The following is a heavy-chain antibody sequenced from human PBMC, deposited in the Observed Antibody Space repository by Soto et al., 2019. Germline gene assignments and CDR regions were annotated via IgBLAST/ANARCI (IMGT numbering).Heavy chain of an antibody. Sequence: PGGSLRLSCAASGFTFRGYAMTWVRQGPGKGLEWVSSISGSGGDTYYADSVKGRFTISRDNSENTLFLQMNSLRAEDTAVYHCARLVVRGLKTPYYFYGTDVWGQGTTVTVSS. CDR3: ARLVVRGLKTPYYFYGTDV. CDR1: GFTFRGYA. J-gene: IGHJ6*02. V-gene: IGHV3-23*01. CDR2: ISGSGGDT. D-gene: IGHD3-10*01.